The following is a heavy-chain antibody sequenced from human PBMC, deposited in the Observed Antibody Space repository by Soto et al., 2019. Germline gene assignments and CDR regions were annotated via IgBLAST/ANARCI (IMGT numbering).Heavy chain of an antibody. J-gene: IGHJ4*02. V-gene: IGHV4-39*01. CDR2: ISYSGRT. CDR3: ARRRASDYGGNHHPYYFDR. D-gene: IGHD4-17*01. Sequence: SETLCLTRTFSGASIFTDNYFWVWSRQSPRRGLELIGSISYSGRTYDNASHQSRVTIAIDATKTQFSLKLPSVPTADTAVYYCARRRASDYGGNHHPYYFDRWGQGALVTVSS. CDR1: GASIFTDNYF.